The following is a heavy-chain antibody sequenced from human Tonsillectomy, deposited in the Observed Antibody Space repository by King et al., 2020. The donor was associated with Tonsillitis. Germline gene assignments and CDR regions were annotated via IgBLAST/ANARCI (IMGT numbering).Heavy chain of an antibody. CDR1: GFTFSSYA. CDR3: ARDVMRFLEWPQHAFDI. J-gene: IGHJ3*02. V-gene: IGHV3-33*01. Sequence: VQLVESGGGVVQPGRSLRLSCAASGFTFSSYAMHWVRQAPGKGLEWVAVIWYDGSNKYYADSVNGRFTISRDNSKNTLYLQVNSLRGEDTAVYYCARDVMRFLEWPQHAFDIWGQGTMVTVSS. D-gene: IGHD3-3*01. CDR2: IWYDGSNK.